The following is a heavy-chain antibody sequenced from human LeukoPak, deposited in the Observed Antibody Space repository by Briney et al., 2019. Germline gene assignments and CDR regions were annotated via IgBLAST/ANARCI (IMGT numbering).Heavy chain of an antibody. D-gene: IGHD5-12*01. CDR3: ARSYQDTINYYMDV. CDR2: ISSSGSTI. V-gene: IGHV3-48*03. CDR1: GFTFSSYE. Sequence: GGSLRLSCAASGFTFSSYEMNWVRQAPGKGLEWVSYISSSGSTIYYADSVKGRFTISRDNAKNSLYLQMNSLRAEDTAVYYCARSYQDTINYYMDVWGKGTTVTVSS. J-gene: IGHJ6*03.